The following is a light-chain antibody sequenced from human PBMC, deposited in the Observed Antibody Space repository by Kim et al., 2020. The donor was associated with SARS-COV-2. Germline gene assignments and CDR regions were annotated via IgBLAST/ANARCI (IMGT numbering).Light chain of an antibody. Sequence: QSITISCTGTRSDVGVYNYVSWYQQHPGKAPNLMIYDVSNRPSGVSNRFSGSKSGNTASLTISGLQAEDEADYYCSSYTSSSTPYVFGTGTRSPS. CDR3: SSYTSSSTPYV. J-gene: IGLJ1*01. CDR2: DVS. CDR1: RSDVGVYNY. V-gene: IGLV2-14*03.